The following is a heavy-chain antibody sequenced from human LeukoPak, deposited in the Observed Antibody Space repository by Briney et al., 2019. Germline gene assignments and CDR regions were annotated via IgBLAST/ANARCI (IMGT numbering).Heavy chain of an antibody. Sequence: ASVKVSCKASGYTFTGHYMHWVRQAPGQGLEWMGWINPNSGGTNYAQKFQGRVTMTRGTSISTAYMELSRLRSDDTAVYYCASLAFVVVPAAISADAFDIWGQGTMVTVSS. CDR3: ASLAFVVVPAAISADAFDI. J-gene: IGHJ3*02. CDR1: GYTFTGHY. CDR2: INPNSGGT. D-gene: IGHD2-2*01. V-gene: IGHV1-2*02.